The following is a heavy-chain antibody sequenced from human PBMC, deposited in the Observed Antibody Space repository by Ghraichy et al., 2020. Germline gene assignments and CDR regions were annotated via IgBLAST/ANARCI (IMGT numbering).Heavy chain of an antibody. V-gene: IGHV4-39*01. CDR3: ASGYYDSSGYYHFDY. CDR1: GGSISSSSYY. CDR2: IYYSGST. Sequence: SETLSLTCTVSGGSISSSSYYWVWIRQPPGKGLEWIGSIYYSGSTYYNPSLKSRVTISVDTSKNQFSLKLSSVTAADTAVYYCASGYYDSSGYYHFDYWGQGTLVTVSS. D-gene: IGHD3-22*01. J-gene: IGHJ4*02.